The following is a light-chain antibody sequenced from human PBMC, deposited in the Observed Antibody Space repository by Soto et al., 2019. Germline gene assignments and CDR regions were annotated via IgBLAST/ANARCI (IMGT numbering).Light chain of an antibody. CDR2: EXS. V-gene: IGLV2-14*01. CDR1: SSDVGAYNY. Sequence: QSALTQPASVSGSPGQSITISCTGTSSDVGAYNYVSWYQQHPGKAPKLMIFEXSDRPSXXXXXXSGSKSGNTASLTISGLQAEDEADYYCSSYTSSNTLVFGGGTKVTVL. J-gene: IGLJ2*01. CDR3: SSYTSSNTLV.